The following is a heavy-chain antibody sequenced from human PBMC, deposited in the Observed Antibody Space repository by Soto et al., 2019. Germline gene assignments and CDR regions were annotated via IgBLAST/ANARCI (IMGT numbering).Heavy chain of an antibody. CDR1: GYTFNEYA. V-gene: IGHV1-3*04. D-gene: IGHD3-9*01. J-gene: IGHJ6*02. CDR2: INTGNDNK. Sequence: ASVKVSCKVSGYTFNEYAMHWVRQAPGQRLEWMGWINTGNDNKKYSQKFQGRVTITRDTSASTAYMELSSLRSEDTAVYYCARATHILPGSPRPPPDYFYGMDVWGQGTTVTVSS. CDR3: ARATHILPGSPRPPPDYFYGMDV.